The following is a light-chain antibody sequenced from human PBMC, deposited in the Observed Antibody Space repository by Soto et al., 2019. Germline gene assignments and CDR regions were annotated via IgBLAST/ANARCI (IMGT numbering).Light chain of an antibody. CDR2: KAS. Sequence: DIQMTQSPSTLSSSVGDTVTISCRASQTIDNWVAWYQQKPGKAPKLLISKASTLESGVPPRFRGSGSGTELTLTLSSLQPDDFATYSCQQYHSYRTFGHWTMVEI. CDR1: QTIDNW. CDR3: QQYHSYRT. J-gene: IGKJ1*01. V-gene: IGKV1-5*03.